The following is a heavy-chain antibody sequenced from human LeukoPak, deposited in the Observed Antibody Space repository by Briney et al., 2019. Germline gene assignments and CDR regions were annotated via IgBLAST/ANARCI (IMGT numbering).Heavy chain of an antibody. V-gene: IGHV1-46*01. CDR1: GYTFPSYF. CDR3: ASGEEGSSSWYFDY. J-gene: IGHJ4*02. CDR2: INPTGGST. D-gene: IGHD6-13*01. Sequence: ASVKVSCKASGYTFPSYFMHWVRQAPGQGLEWMGIINPTGGSTTYAQKFQGRVTMTRDTSTSTVYMELSSLRSDDTAVYYCASGEEGSSSWYFDYWGEGTLVTVSS.